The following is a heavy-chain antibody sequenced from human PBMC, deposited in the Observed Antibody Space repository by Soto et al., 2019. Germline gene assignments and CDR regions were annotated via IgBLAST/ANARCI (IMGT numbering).Heavy chain of an antibody. V-gene: IGHV3-33*01. D-gene: IGHD2-2*01. J-gene: IGHJ3*02. Sequence: QVQLVESGGGVVQPGRSLRLSCAASGFTFSSYGMHWVRQAPGKGLEWVAVIWYDGSNKYYADSVKGRFTISRDNSKNTLYLQMNSLRAEDTAVYYCARGDFYCSSTSCYATSAFDIWPRDNGHRLF. CDR2: IWYDGSNK. CDR1: GFTFSSYG. CDR3: ARGDFYCSSTSCYATSAFDI.